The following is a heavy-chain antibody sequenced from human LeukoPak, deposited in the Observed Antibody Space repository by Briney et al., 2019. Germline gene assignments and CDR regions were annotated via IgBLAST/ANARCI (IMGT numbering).Heavy chain of an antibody. D-gene: IGHD5-12*01. J-gene: IGHJ6*02. CDR3: AREGYDLNYYYYGMDV. CDR2: IYYSGST. V-gene: IGHV4-31*03. CDR1: GGSISSGGYY. Sequence: PSETLSLTCTVSGGSISSGGYYWGWIRQHPGKGLEWIGYIYYSGSTYYNPSLKSRVTISVDTSKNQFSLKLSSVTAADTAVYYCAREGYDLNYYYYGMDVWGQGTTVTVSS.